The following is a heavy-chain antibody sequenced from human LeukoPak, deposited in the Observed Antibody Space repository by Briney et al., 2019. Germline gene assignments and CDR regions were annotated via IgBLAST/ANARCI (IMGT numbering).Heavy chain of an antibody. CDR2: ISAHNSNT. Sequence: ASVKVSCKASGYSFTSYGISWVRQAPGQGLEWMGLISAHNSNTNYAQNLQGRVTVTTDTSTSTVYLDLRSLRSDDTAVYYCARAAGGGYFDFWGQGTLVTVSS. V-gene: IGHV1-18*01. CDR1: GYSFTSYG. D-gene: IGHD6-13*01. J-gene: IGHJ4*02. CDR3: ARAAGGGYFDF.